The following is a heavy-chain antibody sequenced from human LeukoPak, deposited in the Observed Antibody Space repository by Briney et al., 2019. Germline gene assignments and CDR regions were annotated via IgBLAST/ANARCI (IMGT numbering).Heavy chain of an antibody. V-gene: IGHV3-30*02. CDR2: IRYDGSTQ. Sequence: GGSLRLSCVASGFTFSSYGMHWVRQAPGKGLQWVAFIRYDGSTQYYTNSVKGRFTISRDNSKNTMYLHMNSLRAEDTALYYCARESGSVTSEVDFDYWGQGTLVTVSS. CDR3: ARESGSVTSEVDFDY. CDR1: GFTFSSYG. D-gene: IGHD4-17*01. J-gene: IGHJ4*02.